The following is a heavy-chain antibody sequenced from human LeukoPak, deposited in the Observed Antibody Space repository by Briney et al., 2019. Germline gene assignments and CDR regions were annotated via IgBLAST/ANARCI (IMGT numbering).Heavy chain of an antibody. CDR2: IWYDGRHK. V-gene: IGHV3-33*06. D-gene: IGHD6-19*01. Sequence: GGSLRLSCAASGLTFSKYGMHWVRQAPGKGLEWVAVIWYDGRHKYYADSVKGRFTISRDNSKNTLYLQMNSLRAEDTAVYYCAKDRAVAGTDARYYFDYWGQGTLVTVSS. J-gene: IGHJ4*02. CDR3: AKDRAVAGTDARYYFDY. CDR1: GLTFSKYG.